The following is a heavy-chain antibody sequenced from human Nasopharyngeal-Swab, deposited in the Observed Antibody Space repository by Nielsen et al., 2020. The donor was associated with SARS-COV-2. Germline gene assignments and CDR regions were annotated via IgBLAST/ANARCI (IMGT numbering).Heavy chain of an antibody. CDR1: GFTFSSYA. CDR2: ISYDGGNK. CDR3: ARDYYDSSGSSDYGMDV. Sequence: GESLKISCAASGFTFSSYAMHWVRQAPGKGLEWVAVISYDGGNKYYADSVKGRFTISRDNSKTTLYLQMNSLRAEDTAVYYCARDYYDSSGSSDYGMDVWGQGTTVTVSS. V-gene: IGHV3-30-3*01. J-gene: IGHJ6*02. D-gene: IGHD3-22*01.